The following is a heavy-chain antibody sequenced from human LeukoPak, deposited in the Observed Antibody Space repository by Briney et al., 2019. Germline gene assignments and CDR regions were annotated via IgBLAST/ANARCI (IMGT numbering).Heavy chain of an antibody. D-gene: IGHD3-22*01. CDR1: GFNFSDYY. J-gene: IGHJ4*02. CDR2: MSSRSGII. V-gene: IGHV3-11*01. Sequence: PGGSLRLSCVASGFNFSDYYMNWIRQSPGKGLEWISYMSSRSGIIYYADSVKGRFTISRDNARNSLYLQMNSLRAEDTAVYYCATRLTEGTYYYDSSGYHRFDYWGQGTLVTVSS. CDR3: ATRLTEGTYYYDSSGYHRFDY.